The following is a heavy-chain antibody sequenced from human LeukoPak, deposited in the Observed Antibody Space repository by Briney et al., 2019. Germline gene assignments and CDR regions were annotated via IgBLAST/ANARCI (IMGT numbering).Heavy chain of an antibody. V-gene: IGHV3-23*01. D-gene: IGHD2-15*01. Sequence: GGSLRLSCAASGFTFSSYAMSWVRQAPGKGLEWVSAISGSGGSTYYADSVKGRFTISRDNSKNTLYLQMNSLRAEDTAVYYCAKDLTPISSRLGYCSGGSCREGDYWGQGTLVTVSS. CDR1: GFTFSSYA. CDR3: AKDLTPISSRLGYCSGGSCREGDY. J-gene: IGHJ4*02. CDR2: ISGSGGST.